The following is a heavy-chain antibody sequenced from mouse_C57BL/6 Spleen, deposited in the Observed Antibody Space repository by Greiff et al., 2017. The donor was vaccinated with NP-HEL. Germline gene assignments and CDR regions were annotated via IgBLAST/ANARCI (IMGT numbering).Heavy chain of an antibody. CDR1: GYAFSSSW. Sequence: QVQLQQSGPELVKPGASVKISCKASGYAFSSSWMNWVKQRPGKGLEWIGRIYPGDGDTNYNGKFKGKATLTADKSSSPAYMQLSSLTSEDSAVYFCARAGTAQAKRFAYWGQGTLVTVSA. V-gene: IGHV1-82*01. D-gene: IGHD3-2*02. CDR3: ARAGTAQAKRFAY. J-gene: IGHJ3*01. CDR2: IYPGDGDT.